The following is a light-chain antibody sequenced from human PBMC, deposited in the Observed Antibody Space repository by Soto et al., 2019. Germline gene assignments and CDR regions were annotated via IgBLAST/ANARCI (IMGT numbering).Light chain of an antibody. CDR2: SAS. Sequence: DIQMTQSPSSLSASVGDRVTITCRASLGIATYLAWYQQKPGGVPKLLIYSASSLRSGVPSRFSGGGSGTTFTLTISGLLPEDVATYYCQYYNRAPLTFGGGTKVE. J-gene: IGKJ4*01. CDR3: QYYNRAPLT. V-gene: IGKV1-27*01. CDR1: LGIATY.